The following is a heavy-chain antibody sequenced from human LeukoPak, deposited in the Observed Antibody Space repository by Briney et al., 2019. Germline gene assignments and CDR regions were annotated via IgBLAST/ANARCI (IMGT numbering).Heavy chain of an antibody. J-gene: IGHJ3*02. D-gene: IGHD2-2*01. V-gene: IGHV4-34*01. Sequence: SETLSLTCAVYGGSFSGYYWSWIRQPPGKGLEWIGEINHSGSTNYNPSLKSRVTISVDTSNNQFSLKLSSVTAADTAVYYCARGIVVEYAFDIWGQGTMVTVSS. CDR3: ARGIVVEYAFDI. CDR1: GGSFSGYY. CDR2: INHSGST.